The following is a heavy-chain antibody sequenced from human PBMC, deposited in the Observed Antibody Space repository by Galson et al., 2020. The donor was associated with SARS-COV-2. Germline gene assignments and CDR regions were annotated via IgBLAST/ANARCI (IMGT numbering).Heavy chain of an antibody. D-gene: IGHD6-13*01. V-gene: IGHV1-2*02. J-gene: IGHJ6*02. Sequence: ASVKVSCKASGYTFTGYYMHWVRQAPGQGLEWMGWINPNSGGTNYAQQFQGRVTMPRDTSISTAYMELSRLRSDDTAVYYCAREQQLVEDYYYYGMDGWGQGTTVTVSS. CDR3: AREQQLVEDYYYYGMDG. CDR1: GYTFTGYY. CDR2: INPNSGGT.